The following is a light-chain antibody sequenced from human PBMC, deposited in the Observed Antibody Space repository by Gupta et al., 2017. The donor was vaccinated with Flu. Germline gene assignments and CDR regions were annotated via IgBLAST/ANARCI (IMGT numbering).Light chain of an antibody. J-gene: IGKJ2*03. CDR3: QQYDNWPPYS. CDR2: GAS. CDR1: QTVNTN. Sequence: EIMMTQSPATLSLFPGERATLSCRASQTVNTNVAWYQQKPGQAPRLLIYGASARATGVPARFSGSGSGTEFTLTISSLQSEDCAVYFCQQYDNWPPYSFGQGTKLEIK. V-gene: IGKV3-15*01.